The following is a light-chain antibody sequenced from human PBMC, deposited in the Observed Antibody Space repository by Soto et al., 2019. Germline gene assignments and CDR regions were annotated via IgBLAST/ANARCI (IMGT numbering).Light chain of an antibody. J-gene: IGKJ1*01. CDR3: QQYNGT. V-gene: IGKV1-5*03. CDR1: QSISSW. Sequence: DIQMTQSPSTLSASVGDRVTITCRASQSISSWLAWYQQKPGKAPKLLIYKASSLESGVPSRFRGSGSGTEFTLTISSLQRDDFATYYRQQYNGTFGQGTKVEIK. CDR2: KAS.